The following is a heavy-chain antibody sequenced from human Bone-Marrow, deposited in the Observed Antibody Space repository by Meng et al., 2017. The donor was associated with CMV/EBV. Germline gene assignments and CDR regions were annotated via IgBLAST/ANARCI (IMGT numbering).Heavy chain of an antibody. CDR3: ATSYYRTFDY. V-gene: IGHV3-74*01. CDR1: GFTFSSHW. D-gene: IGHD1-26*01. CDR2: INLDGSGS. Sequence: GESLKISCTASGFTFSSHWMHWVRQGPGKGLVWVAAINLDGSGSAYADYVKGRFTISRDNAKDTLHLQMNSLTADDTAVYYCATSYYRTFDYWGQGTLVTVSS. J-gene: IGHJ4*02.